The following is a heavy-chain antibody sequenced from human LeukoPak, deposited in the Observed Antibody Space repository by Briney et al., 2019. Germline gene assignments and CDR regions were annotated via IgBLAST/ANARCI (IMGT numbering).Heavy chain of an antibody. CDR3: VRDDDRPDNGLDY. J-gene: IGHJ4*02. CDR2: ISSSSSYI. CDR1: GFIFSSYT. Sequence: GGSLRLSCAASGFIFSSYTMNWVRQAPGKGLEWVSSISSSSSYIYFVDSVKGRFTISRDNAKNSLYLQMSSLRAEDTAVYYCVRDDDRPDNGLDYWGQGTLVTVSS. V-gene: IGHV3-21*01. D-gene: IGHD3-22*01.